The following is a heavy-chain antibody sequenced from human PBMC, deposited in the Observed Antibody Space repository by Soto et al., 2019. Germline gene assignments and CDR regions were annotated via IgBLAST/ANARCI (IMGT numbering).Heavy chain of an antibody. Sequence: PSQTLSLPCAISGDSVSSNSAAWNWIRQSPSRGLEWLGRTYYRSKWYNDYAVSVKSRITINPDTSKNQFSLQLNSVTPEDTAVYYCARDLETYYDFWSGYNYYYYGMDVWGQGTTVTVSS. CDR3: ARDLETYYDFWSGYNYYYYGMDV. CDR1: GDSVSSNSAA. J-gene: IGHJ6*02. D-gene: IGHD3-3*01. V-gene: IGHV6-1*01. CDR2: TYYRSKWYN.